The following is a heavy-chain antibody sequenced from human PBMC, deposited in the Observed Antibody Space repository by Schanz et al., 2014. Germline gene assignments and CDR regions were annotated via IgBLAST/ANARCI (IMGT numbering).Heavy chain of an antibody. Sequence: EVQLVESGGGLVQPGGSLRLSCAASGFTFSTYAMSWVRQAPGKGLEWVSGISGSGVITYYEDSVKGRFTTSRDNSKNTMYLQMNSLRAEDTAVYYCAKDLQRELLRDDHYYGMDVWGQGTTVTVSS. CDR2: ISGSGVIT. CDR1: GFTFSTYA. J-gene: IGHJ6*02. V-gene: IGHV3-23*04. D-gene: IGHD1-26*01. CDR3: AKDLQRELLRDDHYYGMDV.